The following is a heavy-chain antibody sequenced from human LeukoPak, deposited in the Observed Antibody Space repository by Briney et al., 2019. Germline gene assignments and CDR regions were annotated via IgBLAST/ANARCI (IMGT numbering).Heavy chain of an antibody. V-gene: IGHV4-34*01. CDR3: ARGVVVVPAAMGQKGYYYYGMDV. CDR1: GGSFSGYY. Sequence: SETLSLTCAVYGGSFSGYYWSWIRQPPGKGLEWIGEINHSGSTNYNPSLKSRVTISVDTSKNQFSLKLSSVTAADTAVYYCARGVVVVPAAMGQKGYYYYGMDVWGQGTTVTVSS. D-gene: IGHD2-2*01. J-gene: IGHJ6*02. CDR2: INHSGST.